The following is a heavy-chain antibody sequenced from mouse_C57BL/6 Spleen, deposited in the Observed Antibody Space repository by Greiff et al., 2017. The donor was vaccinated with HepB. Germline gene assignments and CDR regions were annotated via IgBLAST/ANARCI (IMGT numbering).Heavy chain of an antibody. CDR2: ISSGSSTI. V-gene: IGHV5-17*01. D-gene: IGHD1-1*01. J-gene: IGHJ4*01. CDR3: ARPVVDAMDY. Sequence: EVQRVESGGGLVKPGGSLKLSCAASGFTFSDYGMHWVRQASEKGLEWVAYISSGSSTIYYADTVKGRFTISRDNAKNTLFLQMTSLRSEDTAMYYCARPVVDAMDYWGQGTSVTVSS. CDR1: GFTFSDYG.